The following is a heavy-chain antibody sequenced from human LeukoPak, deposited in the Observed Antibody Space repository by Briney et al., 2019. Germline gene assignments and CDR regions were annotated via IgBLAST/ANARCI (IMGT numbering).Heavy chain of an antibody. CDR1: GYTFTSYG. J-gene: IGHJ4*02. CDR2: ISAYNGNT. CDR3: ARVSNCGGDCCSGPFDY. Sequence: ASVKVSCKASGYTFTSYGISWVRQAPGQGLEWMGWISAYNGNTNYAQKLQGRVTMTTDTSTSTAYMELRSLRSDDTAVYYCARVSNCGGDCCSGPFDYWGQGTLVTVSS. V-gene: IGHV1-18*01. D-gene: IGHD2-21*01.